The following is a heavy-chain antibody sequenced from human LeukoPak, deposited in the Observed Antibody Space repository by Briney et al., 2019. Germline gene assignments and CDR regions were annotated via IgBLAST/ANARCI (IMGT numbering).Heavy chain of an antibody. J-gene: IGHJ6*03. V-gene: IGHV3-30*04. CDR1: GFTFSSYV. CDR2: ISYDGSNE. D-gene: IGHD6-19*01. Sequence: GGSLRLSCAASGFTFSSYVMHWVRQAPGKGLEWVAIISYDGSNEYYADSVKGRFTISRDNSKNTLYLHMNSLRAEDTAVYFCAKGSKAVLFTRDHYMDVWGKGTTVTISS. CDR3: AKGSKAVLFTRDHYMDV.